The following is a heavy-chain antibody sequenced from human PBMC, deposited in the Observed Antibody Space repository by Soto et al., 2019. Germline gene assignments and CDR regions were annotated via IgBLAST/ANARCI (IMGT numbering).Heavy chain of an antibody. CDR1: GFTFSSYA. Sequence: GSLRLSCAASGFTFSSYAMHWVRQAPGKGLEWVAVISYDGSNKYYADSVKGRFTISRDNSKNTRYLQMNSLRAEDTAVYYCARDRMGWLRLSYYYYGMDVWGQGTTVTVSS. J-gene: IGHJ6*02. CDR2: ISYDGSNK. V-gene: IGHV3-30-3*01. CDR3: ARDRMGWLRLSYYYYGMDV. D-gene: IGHD5-12*01.